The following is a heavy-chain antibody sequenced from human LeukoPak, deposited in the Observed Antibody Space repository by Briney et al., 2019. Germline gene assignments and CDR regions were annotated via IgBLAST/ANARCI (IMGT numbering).Heavy chain of an antibody. CDR3: ARDSWLKGP. V-gene: IGHV4-59*11. J-gene: IGHJ5*02. CDR1: GGSISSHY. CDR2: IYYSGST. D-gene: IGHD5-12*01. Sequence: SETLSLTCTVSGGSISSHYWSWIRQPPGKGLEWIGYIYYSGSTNYNPSLKSRVTISVDTSKNQFSLKLSSVTAADTAVYYCARDSWLKGPWGQGTLVTVSS.